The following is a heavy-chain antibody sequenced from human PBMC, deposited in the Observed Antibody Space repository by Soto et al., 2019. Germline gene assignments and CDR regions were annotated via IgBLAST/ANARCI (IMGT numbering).Heavy chain of an antibody. CDR1: GGSISGSSFY. Sequence: PSETLSLTCAVSGGSISGSSFYWGWIRQPPGKGLESIGSIHYSGSTNYNPSLKSRVTMSVDTSKNQFSLKLSSVTAADAAVYYCARDRKRPREYFDYWGQGTLVTVSS. CDR2: IHYSGST. CDR3: ARDRKRPREYFDY. V-gene: IGHV4-39*07. D-gene: IGHD1-1*01. J-gene: IGHJ4*02.